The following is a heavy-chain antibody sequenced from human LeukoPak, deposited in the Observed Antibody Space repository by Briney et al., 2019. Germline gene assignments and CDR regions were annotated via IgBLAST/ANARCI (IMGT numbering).Heavy chain of an antibody. CDR3: ARGSYYYDSSGSYYFDY. D-gene: IGHD3-22*01. CDR2: ISAYNGNT. Sequence: GASVKVSCKSSGYTFISYGISWVRQAPGQGLEWMWWISAYNGNTNYEQKLQGRVTMTTDTSTSKAYMELRSLRSDDTAVYFCARGSYYYDSSGSYYFDYWGQGTLVTVSS. J-gene: IGHJ4*02. V-gene: IGHV1-18*01. CDR1: GYTFISYG.